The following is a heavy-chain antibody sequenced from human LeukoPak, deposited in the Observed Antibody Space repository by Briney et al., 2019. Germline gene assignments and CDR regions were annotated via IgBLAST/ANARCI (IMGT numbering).Heavy chain of an antibody. V-gene: IGHV4-4*07. D-gene: IGHD3-10*01. Sequence: SETLSLTCTVSGGSISSYYWSWIRQPAGKGLEWIGRLYPSGSSDYNPSLKSRVTMSVDTSRNQFSLRVTSVTAADTAIYYCARDLSGSLYFDYWGQGILVTVSA. CDR3: ARDLSGSLYFDY. CDR2: LYPSGSS. J-gene: IGHJ4*02. CDR1: GGSISSYY.